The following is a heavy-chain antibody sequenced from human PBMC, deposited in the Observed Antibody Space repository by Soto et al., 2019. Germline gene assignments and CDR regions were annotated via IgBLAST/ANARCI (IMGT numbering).Heavy chain of an antibody. CDR3: ARDRLYYYGSGSPEGDY. CDR2: ISAYNGNT. D-gene: IGHD3-10*01. J-gene: IGHJ4*02. Sequence: ASVKVSCKASGYTFTSYGISRVRQAPGQGLEWMGWISAYNGNTNYAQKLQGRVIMTTDTSTSTAYMELRSLRSDDTAVYYCARDRLYYYGSGSPEGDYWGQGTLVTVSS. V-gene: IGHV1-18*01. CDR1: GYTFTSYG.